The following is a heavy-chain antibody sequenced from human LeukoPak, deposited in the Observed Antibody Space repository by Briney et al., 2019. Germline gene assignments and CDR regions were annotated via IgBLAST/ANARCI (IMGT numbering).Heavy chain of an antibody. Sequence: SETLSLTCTVSGASISSSSYYWGSIRQPPGMGLEWIGTIYYSGSTYYNPSLKSRVTISLDTSKNQFSLKLTSVTAADTAVYHCASVPVTTAYSYMDVWGKGTTVTVSS. V-gene: IGHV4-39*07. CDR3: ASVPVTTAYSYMDV. CDR2: IYYSGST. CDR1: GASISSSSYY. D-gene: IGHD4-17*01. J-gene: IGHJ6*03.